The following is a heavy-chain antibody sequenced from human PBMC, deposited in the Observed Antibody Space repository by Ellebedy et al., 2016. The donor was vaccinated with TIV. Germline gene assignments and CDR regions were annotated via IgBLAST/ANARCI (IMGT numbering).Heavy chain of an antibody. D-gene: IGHD6-13*01. CDR1: GYSFTNFW. Sequence: GESLKISCKGSGYSFTNFWIGWVRQMPGKGLEWMGIIYPGDSDTRYSPSFQGQVTISVDKSISTAYLQWSSLKASDTAMYYCARPQSIAAAGTYFQHWGQGTLVTVSS. CDR3: ARPQSIAAAGTYFQH. CDR2: IYPGDSDT. J-gene: IGHJ1*01. V-gene: IGHV5-51*01.